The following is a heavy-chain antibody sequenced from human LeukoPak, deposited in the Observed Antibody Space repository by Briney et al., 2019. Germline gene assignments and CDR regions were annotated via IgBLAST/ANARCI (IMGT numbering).Heavy chain of an antibody. D-gene: IGHD3-10*01. J-gene: IGHJ2*01. Sequence: SETLSLTRAVYGASFSDYYWSWIRQPPGKGLEWIGEINEIGGTNYSPSLKSRVTISLDTSKNQFSLTLNSVTAADTAVYYCARKVPGTLDLWGRGTLVTVSS. CDR2: INEIGGT. CDR1: GASFSDYY. V-gene: IGHV4-34*01. CDR3: ARKVPGTLDL.